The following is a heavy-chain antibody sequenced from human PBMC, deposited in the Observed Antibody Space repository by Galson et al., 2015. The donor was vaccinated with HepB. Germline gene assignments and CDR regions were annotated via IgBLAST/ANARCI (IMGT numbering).Heavy chain of an antibody. J-gene: IGHJ6*02. D-gene: IGHD3-3*01. CDR1: GYTFTGYY. Sequence: SVKVSCKASGYTFTGYYMHWVRQAPGQGLEWMGWIHPNSGGTNYAQKFQGRVTMTRDTSISTAYMELSRLRSDDTAVYYCARRHPFWSGYEGMDVWGQGTTVTVSS. CDR3: ARRHPFWSGYEGMDV. CDR2: IHPNSGGT. V-gene: IGHV1-2*02.